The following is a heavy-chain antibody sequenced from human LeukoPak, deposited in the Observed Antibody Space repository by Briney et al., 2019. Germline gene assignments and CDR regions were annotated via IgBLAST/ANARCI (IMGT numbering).Heavy chain of an antibody. CDR2: INHSGST. V-gene: IGHV4-34*01. CDR3: ARRRYSYGYRY. J-gene: IGHJ4*02. D-gene: IGHD5-18*01. CDR1: GGSLYRYF. Sequence: SETLSPTCAVSGGSLYRYFWSWIRQPPGKGLEWIGEINHSGSTNYNPSLKSRVTISVDTSKNHFSLKLSSMTAADTAVYYCARRRYSYGYRYWGQGTLVTVSS.